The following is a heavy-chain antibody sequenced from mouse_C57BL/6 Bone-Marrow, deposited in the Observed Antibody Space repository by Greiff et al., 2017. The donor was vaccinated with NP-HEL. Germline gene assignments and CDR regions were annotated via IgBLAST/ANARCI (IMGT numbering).Heavy chain of an antibody. Sequence: SGAELVRPGSSVKMSCKTSGYTFTSYGINWVKQRPGQGLEWIGYIYIGNGYTEYNEKFKGKATLTSDTYSSTAYMQLSSLTSEDSAIYFCANHPLYYGSSNRAMDYWGQGTSVTVSS. CDR1: GYTFTSYG. J-gene: IGHJ4*01. CDR3: ANHPLYYGSSNRAMDY. D-gene: IGHD1-1*01. CDR2: IYIGNGYT. V-gene: IGHV1-58*01.